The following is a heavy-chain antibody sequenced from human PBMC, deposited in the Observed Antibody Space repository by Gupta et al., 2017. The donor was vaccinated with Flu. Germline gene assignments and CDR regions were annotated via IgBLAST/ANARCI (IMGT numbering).Heavy chain of an antibody. Sequence: YWGWIRQPPGKGLEWIGSIYYSGRTYYNPSLKSRVTISVDTSKNQFSLKLSSVTAADTAVYYCARVLKTFDYWGQGTLVTVSS. CDR3: ARVLKTFDY. CDR1: Y. V-gene: IGHV4-39*01. CDR2: IYYSGRT. J-gene: IGHJ4*02. D-gene: IGHD2-15*01.